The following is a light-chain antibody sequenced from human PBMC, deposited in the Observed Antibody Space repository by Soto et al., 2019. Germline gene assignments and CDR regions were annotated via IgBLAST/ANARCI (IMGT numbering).Light chain of an antibody. CDR3: SSYAGSNNDV. CDR2: EVN. Sequence: QSALTQPPSASGSPGQSVTISCTGTSSDVGGYNYVSWYQQHPGKAPKLIIYEVNKRPSGVPDRFSGSKSGNTASLTVSGLQAEDEADYYCSSYAGSNNDVFGTGTKLTVL. V-gene: IGLV2-8*01. J-gene: IGLJ1*01. CDR1: SSDVGGYNY.